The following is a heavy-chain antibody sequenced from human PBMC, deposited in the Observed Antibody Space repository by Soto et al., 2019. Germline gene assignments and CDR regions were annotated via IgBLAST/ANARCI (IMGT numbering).Heavy chain of an antibody. V-gene: IGHV4-59*01. CDR3: ARGGLQWRDWFDP. J-gene: IGHJ5*02. D-gene: IGHD4-4*01. Sequence: KTSETLSLTCTVSGGSIGSYYWSWIRQPPGKGLEWIGYIYYSGSTNYNPSLKSRVTISVDTSKNQFSLKLSSVTAADTAVYYCARGGLQWRDWFDPWGQGTLVTVSS. CDR1: GGSIGSYY. CDR2: IYYSGST.